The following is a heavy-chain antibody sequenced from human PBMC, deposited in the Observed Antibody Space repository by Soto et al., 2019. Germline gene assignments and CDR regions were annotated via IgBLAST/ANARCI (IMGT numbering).Heavy chain of an antibody. D-gene: IGHD3-9*01. CDR2: ARHKANSYTT. CDR3: ASSLFFFQAEDGIRDSVPVSAFLLNRSSDL. J-gene: IGHJ2*01. V-gene: IGHV3-72*01. Sequence: PGKGLEWVGRARHKANSYTTEYAASVKGRFTISRDDSKNSLYLQMNSLKTEDTAVYYCASSLFFFQAEDGIRDSVPVSAFLLNRSSDL.